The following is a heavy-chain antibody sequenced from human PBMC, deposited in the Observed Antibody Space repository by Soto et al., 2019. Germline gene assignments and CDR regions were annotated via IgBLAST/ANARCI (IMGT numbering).Heavy chain of an antibody. V-gene: IGHV1-69*01. CDR3: ARDREDGSGTKYNWFDS. CDR1: GGTFGNLG. J-gene: IGHJ5*01. D-gene: IGHD3-10*01. Sequence: QMQLVQSGAEVKKPGSSVKVSCKASGGTFGNLGISWLRQAPGQGLEWMGGTIPMFDTPHYAEKFRDRPTIPADATSTASMELTSLSSEDTATYYCARDREDGSGTKYNWFDSWGQGTLVTVSS. CDR2: TIPMFDTP.